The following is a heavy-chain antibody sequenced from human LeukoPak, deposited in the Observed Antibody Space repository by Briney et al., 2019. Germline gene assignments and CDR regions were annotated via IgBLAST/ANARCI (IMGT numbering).Heavy chain of an antibody. CDR1: GYTVTSYG. CDR2: ISAYSGNT. J-gene: IGHJ3*02. CDR3: ATQDEYHDFDI. Sequence: ASVKPSCTAAGYTVTSYGVIWVRQAPGHGLEWMAWISAYSGNTNYAQTLEGRVTMTTDTSTSTAYMQLRSLRSDDTAVYYCATQDEYHDFDIWGQGTMVTVSS. V-gene: IGHV1-18*01. D-gene: IGHD6-6*01.